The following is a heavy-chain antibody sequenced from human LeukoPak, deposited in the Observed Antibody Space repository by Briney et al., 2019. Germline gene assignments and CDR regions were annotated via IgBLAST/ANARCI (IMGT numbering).Heavy chain of an antibody. CDR1: GVSISSGGYS. CDR2: IFHSGRT. Sequence: PSQTLSLTCAVSGVSISSGGYSWSWIRQPPGKGLEWIGYIFHSGRTYYNPSLMSRVTISVDRSKNHFSLKLSSVTAADTAVYYCARVRTYCYGMDVWGQGTTVTVSS. CDR3: ARVRTYCYGMDV. J-gene: IGHJ6*02. V-gene: IGHV4-30-2*01.